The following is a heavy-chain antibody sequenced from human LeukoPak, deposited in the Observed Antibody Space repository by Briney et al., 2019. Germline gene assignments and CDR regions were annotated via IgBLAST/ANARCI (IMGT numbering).Heavy chain of an antibody. J-gene: IGHJ6*03. D-gene: IGHD3-3*01. CDR2: IRYDGSNK. V-gene: IGHV3-30*02. CDR3: ARGVRDDFWSGYSIYYYYMDV. CDR1: GFTFSSYG. Sequence: GGSLRLSCAASGFTFSSYGMHWVRQAPGKGLEWVAFIRYDGSNKYYADSVKGRFTISRDNSKNTLYLQMNSLRAEDTAVYYCARGVRDDFWSGYSIYYYYMDVWGKGTTVTVSS.